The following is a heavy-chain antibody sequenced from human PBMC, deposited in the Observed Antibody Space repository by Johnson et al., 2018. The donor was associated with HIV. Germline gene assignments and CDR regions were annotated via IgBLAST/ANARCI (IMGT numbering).Heavy chain of an antibody. CDR1: GFTFSDYY. CDR3: AKDQWSSSWTNDAFDI. D-gene: IGHD6-13*01. J-gene: IGHJ3*02. Sequence: QVQLVESGGGLVKTGGSLRLSCAASGFTFSDYYMSWIRQAPGKGLEWVSYISSSGSTIYYADSVKGRFTISRDNSKNTLYLQMNSLRAEDTAVYYCAKDQWSSSWTNDAFDIWGQGTMVTVSS. V-gene: IGHV3-11*04. CDR2: ISSSGSTI.